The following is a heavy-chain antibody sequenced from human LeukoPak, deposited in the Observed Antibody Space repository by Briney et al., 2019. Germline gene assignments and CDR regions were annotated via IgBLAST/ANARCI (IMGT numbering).Heavy chain of an antibody. Sequence: PGGSLRLSCSASGFTFSNYWMSWVRQAPGKGLEWVANIKQDESEKYYVDSVKGRFTISRDNAKNSLYLQMNSLRAEDTAVYYCARDMYSSSWVWFDPWGQGTLVTVSS. CDR3: ARDMYSSSWVWFDP. CDR2: IKQDESEK. D-gene: IGHD6-13*01. J-gene: IGHJ5*02. CDR1: GFTFSNYW. V-gene: IGHV3-7*01.